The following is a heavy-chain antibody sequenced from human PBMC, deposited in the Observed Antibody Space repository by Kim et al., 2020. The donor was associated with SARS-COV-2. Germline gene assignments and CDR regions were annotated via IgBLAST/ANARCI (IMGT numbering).Heavy chain of an antibody. J-gene: IGHJ4*02. CDR1: GFTFTSYS. CDR3: ARDHLGGYDFDC. Sequence: GGSLRLSCAASGFTFTSYSMNWVRQAPGKGLEWVAYISSSGTVINYADSVKGRFSISRDNAKSSLFLQMNRLRDDDTAVYYCARDHLGGYDFDCWGQGTL. V-gene: IGHV3-48*02. D-gene: IGHD5-12*01. CDR2: ISSSGTVI.